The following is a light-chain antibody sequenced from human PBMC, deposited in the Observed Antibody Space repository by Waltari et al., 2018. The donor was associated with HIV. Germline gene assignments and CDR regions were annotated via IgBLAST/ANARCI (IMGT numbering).Light chain of an antibody. V-gene: IGKV1-27*01. Sequence: DIQMTQSPSPLPASVGDRVTIPCRASQGISNYLAWHQQKPGKVPKLLIYAASTLQSGVPSRFSGSGSGTDFTLTISSLQPEDVATYYCQKYNSAPRTFGQGTKVEIK. CDR1: QGISNY. CDR2: AAS. CDR3: QKYNSAPRT. J-gene: IGKJ1*01.